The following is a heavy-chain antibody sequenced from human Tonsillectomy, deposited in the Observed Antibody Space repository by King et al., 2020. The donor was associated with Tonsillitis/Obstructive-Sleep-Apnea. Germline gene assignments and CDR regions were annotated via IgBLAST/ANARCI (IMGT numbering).Heavy chain of an antibody. D-gene: IGHD5-18*01. CDR2: INPNSGGT. CDR3: AHTGYSYDSLWWFDP. J-gene: IGHJ5*02. Sequence: VQLVESGAEVKKPGASVKVSCKASGYTFTGYYMHWVRQAPGQGLEWMGWINPNSGGTNYAQKFQGRVTMTRDTSISTAYMELSRLRSDDTAVYYCAHTGYSYDSLWWFDPWGQGTLVTVSS. CDR1: GYTFTGYY. V-gene: IGHV1-2*02.